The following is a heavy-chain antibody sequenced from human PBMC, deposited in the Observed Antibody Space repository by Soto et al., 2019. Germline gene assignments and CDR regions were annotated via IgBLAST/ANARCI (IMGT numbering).Heavy chain of an antibody. D-gene: IGHD7-27*01. CDR3: ARDKNWAFDY. J-gene: IGHJ4*02. CDR2: ISGSSKTI. V-gene: IGHV3-48*02. Sequence: GGSLRLSCLASGLTFSGDSINWVRQAPGKGLEWVSYISGSSKTIHYADSVKGRFTISRDNAKYSVYLQMNSLRDEDMAVYYCARDKNWAFDYWGQGALVTVSS. CDR1: GLTFSGDS.